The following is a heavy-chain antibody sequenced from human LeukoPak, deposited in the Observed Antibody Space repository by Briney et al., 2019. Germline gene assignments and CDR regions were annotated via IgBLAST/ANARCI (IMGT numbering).Heavy chain of an antibody. J-gene: IGHJ5*02. D-gene: IGHD1-1*01. V-gene: IGHV3-11*01. Sequence: GGSLRLSCAASGFTFSDYYMSWIRQAPGKGLEWLSYISSSGSTIYYADSVKGRFSISRDNAKKSLYLQLNSLRAEDTAVYYCARDRRDDKVQWGLFFDPWGQGTLVTVSS. CDR3: ARDRRDDKVQWGLFFDP. CDR1: GFTFSDYY. CDR2: ISSSGSTI.